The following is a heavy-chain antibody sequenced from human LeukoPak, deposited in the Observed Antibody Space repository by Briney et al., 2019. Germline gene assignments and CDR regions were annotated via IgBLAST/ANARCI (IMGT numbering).Heavy chain of an antibody. CDR1: GYTFTSYG. D-gene: IGHD3-10*01. V-gene: IGHV1-18*01. CDR2: ISAYNGNT. J-gene: IGHJ3*02. Sequence: ASVKVSCKASGYTFTSYGISWVRQAPGQGLEWMGWISAYNGNTNYAQKLQGRVTMTTDTSTSTAYMELRSLRSDDTAVYYCARDLLGPGQGSAFDIWGQGTMVTVSS. CDR3: ARDLLGPGQGSAFDI.